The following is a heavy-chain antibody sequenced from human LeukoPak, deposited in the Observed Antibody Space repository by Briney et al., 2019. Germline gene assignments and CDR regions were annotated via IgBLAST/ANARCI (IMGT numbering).Heavy chain of an antibody. Sequence: VASVKVSCKASGYTLTNYYMHWVRQAPGQGLEWMGITNPSGGSTSYAQKFQGRVTMTRDTSTSTVYMELSSLRSEDTAVYYCARGTYSSSSGLDTHFDYWGQGTLVTVSS. CDR1: GYTLTNYY. CDR2: TNPSGGST. J-gene: IGHJ4*02. CDR3: ARGTYSSSSGLDTHFDY. V-gene: IGHV1-46*01. D-gene: IGHD6-6*01.